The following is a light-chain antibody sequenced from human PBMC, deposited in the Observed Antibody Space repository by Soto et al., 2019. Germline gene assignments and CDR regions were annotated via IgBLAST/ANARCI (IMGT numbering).Light chain of an antibody. CDR1: SSNIENNY. CDR2: DNN. CDR3: GTWDSSLSAVV. J-gene: IGLJ2*01. Sequence: QSVLTQPPSVSAAPGQRVTISCSGRSSNIENNYVSWYQQLPGTAPKLLIYDNNKRPSGIPDRFSGSKSGTSATLGITGLQTGDEADFYCGTWDSSLSAVVFGGGTKLTVL. V-gene: IGLV1-51*01.